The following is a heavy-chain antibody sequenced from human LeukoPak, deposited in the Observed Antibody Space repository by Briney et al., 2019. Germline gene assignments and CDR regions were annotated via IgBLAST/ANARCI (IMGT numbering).Heavy chain of an antibody. D-gene: IGHD6-19*01. Sequence: SETLSLTCAVFDDSIYSNKWWSWVRQPPGKGLEWIGEISQTGTTYYDPSLKSRTTISIDRSKNHFSLTLTSATAADTAVYFCASHMAVAGRRGFDDWGPGTLVTVSS. CDR2: ISQTGTT. CDR3: ASHMAVAGRRGFDD. J-gene: IGHJ4*02. V-gene: IGHV4-4*02. CDR1: DDSIYSNKW.